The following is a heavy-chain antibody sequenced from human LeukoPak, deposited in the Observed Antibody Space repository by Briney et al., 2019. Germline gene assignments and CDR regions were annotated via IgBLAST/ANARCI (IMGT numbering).Heavy chain of an antibody. V-gene: IGHV3-48*04. J-gene: IGHJ6*04. Sequence: GGSLRLSCAASGFRFNTYWMSWVRQAPGKGLEWVSYISTSGSTIYYADSVKGRFTISRDNAKNSLYLQMNSLRAEDTAVYYCAELGITMIGGVWGKGTTVTISS. CDR3: AELGITMIGGV. CDR1: GFRFNTYW. CDR2: ISTSGSTI. D-gene: IGHD3-10*02.